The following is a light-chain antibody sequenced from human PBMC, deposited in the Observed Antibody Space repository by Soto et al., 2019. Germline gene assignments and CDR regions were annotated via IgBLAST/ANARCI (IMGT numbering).Light chain of an antibody. V-gene: IGLV6-57*01. CDR1: SGSIASNY. CDR3: QSYDSSNWV. Sequence: NFLLTQPHSVSESPGKTVTISCTRSSGSIASNYVQWYQQRPGSSPTTVIYEDNQRPSGVPDRFSGSIDSSSNSASLSISGLKTEDGADYCCQSYDSSNWVFGGGTKLTVL. J-gene: IGLJ3*02. CDR2: EDN.